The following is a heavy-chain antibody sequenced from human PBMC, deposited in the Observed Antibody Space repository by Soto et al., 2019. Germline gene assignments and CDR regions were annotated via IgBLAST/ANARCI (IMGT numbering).Heavy chain of an antibody. CDR1: GYAFSNYG. J-gene: IGHJ5*02. D-gene: IGHD5-12*01. CDR2: ISPYNGNT. CDR3: ATSYDSGFDP. Sequence: QIQLVQSGAEMKKPGASVRVSCTASGYAFSNYGISWIRQAPGLGLEWMGWISPYNGNTDYAQSLQGRVTMTTDTSTNTAYMELRSLTSDDTAVYYCATSYDSGFDPWGQGTLVTVPS. V-gene: IGHV1-18*04.